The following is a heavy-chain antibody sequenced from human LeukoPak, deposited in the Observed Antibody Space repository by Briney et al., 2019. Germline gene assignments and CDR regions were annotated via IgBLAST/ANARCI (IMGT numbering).Heavy chain of an antibody. J-gene: IGHJ4*02. V-gene: IGHV3-30*04. CDR2: ISYDGSNK. D-gene: IGHD3-9*01. CDR3: ARDRVWVRYFDWSSYYFDY. CDR1: GFTFSSYA. Sequence: GGSLRLSCAASGFTFSSYAVHWVRQAPGKGLEWVAVISYDGSNKYYADSVKGRFTISRDNSKNTLYLQMNSLRAEDTAVYYCARDRVWVRYFDWSSYYFDYWGQGTLVTVSS.